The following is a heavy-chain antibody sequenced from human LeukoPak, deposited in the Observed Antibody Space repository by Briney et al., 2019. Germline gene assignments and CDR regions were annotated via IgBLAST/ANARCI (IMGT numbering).Heavy chain of an antibody. J-gene: IGHJ4*02. D-gene: IGHD3-22*01. Sequence: PGGSLRLSCAASGFTVSSIHISWVRQAPGKGLEWVSVIYGGGSTYYADSVKGRFTISRDNSKNTLYLQMSSLRAEDTAVYYCARGSGYYLGNYWGQGTLVTVSS. CDR3: ARGSGYYLGNY. V-gene: IGHV3-53*01. CDR1: GFTVSSIH. CDR2: IYGGGST.